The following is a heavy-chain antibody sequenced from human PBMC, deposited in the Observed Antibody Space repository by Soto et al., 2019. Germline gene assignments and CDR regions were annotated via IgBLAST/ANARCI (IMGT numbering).Heavy chain of an antibody. V-gene: IGHV1-8*01. J-gene: IGHJ4*02. CDR1: GYTFTSYD. Sequence: QVQLVQSGAEVKKPGASVKVSCKASGYTFTSYDINWVRQATGQGLEWMGWKNPNSGNTGHAQKFQGRITMTFNTSISTAYMELGSLTSEDTAVYYCARVHCSTTRCDGVDYWGQGTLVTVSS. D-gene: IGHD2-2*01. CDR3: ARVHCSTTRCDGVDY. CDR2: KNPNSGNT.